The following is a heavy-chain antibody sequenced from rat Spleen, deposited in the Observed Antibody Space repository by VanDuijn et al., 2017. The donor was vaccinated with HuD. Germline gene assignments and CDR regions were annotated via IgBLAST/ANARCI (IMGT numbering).Heavy chain of an antibody. CDR2: MWSDGDT. Sequence: QVQLKESGPGLVQPSQTLSLTCTVAGFSLTSYNVDWVRQPPGKGLEWMGVMWSDGDTDYNSAIKSRLSISRDTSKSQVFLKMNSLQTEDTATYFCARADVAGLSTDGIWGQGVMVTVSS. CDR3: ARADVAGLSTDGI. V-gene: IGHV2-41*01. J-gene: IGHJ2*01. D-gene: IGHD1-2*01. CDR1: GFSLTSYN.